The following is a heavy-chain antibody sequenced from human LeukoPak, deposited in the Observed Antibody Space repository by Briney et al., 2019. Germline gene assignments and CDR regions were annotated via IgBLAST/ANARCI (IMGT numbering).Heavy chain of an antibody. D-gene: IGHD4-17*01. J-gene: IGHJ6*03. Sequence: ASVKVSCKASGYTFTSYDINWVRQAPGQGLEWMGWMNPNSGNTGYAQKFQGRVTMTRNTSISTAYMELSSLRSEDTAVYYCASASTTVTTHYYYYMDVWGKGTTVTISS. CDR1: GYTFTSYD. CDR2: MNPNSGNT. CDR3: ASASTTVTTHYYYYMDV. V-gene: IGHV1-8*01.